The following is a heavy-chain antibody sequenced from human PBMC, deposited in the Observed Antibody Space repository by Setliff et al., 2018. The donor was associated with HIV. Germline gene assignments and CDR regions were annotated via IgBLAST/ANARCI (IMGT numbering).Heavy chain of an antibody. J-gene: IGHJ3*02. CDR2: IRSEAYGGTT. V-gene: IGHV3-49*04. CDR3: TRDKGYAFDI. CDR1: GFTFSSYA. Sequence: GGSLRLSCAASGFTFSSYAMSWVRQAPGKGLEWVGLIRSEAYGGTTEYAASVKGRFTISRDDSKSIAYLQINSLKTEDTAVYYCTRDKGYAFDIWGQGTMVTVSS. D-gene: IGHD5-18*01.